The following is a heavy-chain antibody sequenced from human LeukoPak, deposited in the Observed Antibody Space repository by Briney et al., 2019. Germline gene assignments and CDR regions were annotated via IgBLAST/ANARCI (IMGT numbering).Heavy chain of an antibody. V-gene: IGHV3-64*01. Sequence: GGSLRRSCAAPGFTFSSYARDWVRQAPGKGLEDVSAISSNGSSTYYANSVKGRFTISRDNSKNTLYLQMGSLRAEDMAVYYCTRDREERHGDFPFDYWGQGTLVTVSS. J-gene: IGHJ4*02. CDR2: ISSNGSST. CDR3: TRDREERHGDFPFDY. CDR1: GFTFSSYA. D-gene: IGHD4-17*01.